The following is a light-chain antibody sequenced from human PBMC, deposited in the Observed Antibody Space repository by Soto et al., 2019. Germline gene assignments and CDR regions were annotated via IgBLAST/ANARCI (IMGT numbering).Light chain of an antibody. J-gene: IGKJ4*01. CDR1: QSVGTY. Sequence: EIVMTQSPATLSVSPGERATLSCRASQSVGTYLAWYQQKPGQTPRLLIFGASTRATGIPARFSGSGSGSEFTLTISSLQSEDFAVYSCQQYSVWPLVTFGGGTMVEIK. CDR2: GAS. V-gene: IGKV3-15*01. CDR3: QQYSVWPLVT.